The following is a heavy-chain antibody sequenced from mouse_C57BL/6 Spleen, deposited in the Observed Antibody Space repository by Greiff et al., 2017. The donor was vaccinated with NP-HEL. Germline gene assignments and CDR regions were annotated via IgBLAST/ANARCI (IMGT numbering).Heavy chain of an antibody. CDR3: TRSGGYDAWFAY. V-gene: IGHV1-15*01. J-gene: IGHJ3*01. Sequence: VKLQESGAELVRPGASVTLSCKASGYTFTDYEMHWVKQTPVHGLEWIGAIDPETGGTAYNQKFKGKAILTADKSSSTAYMELRSLTSEDSAVYYCTRSGGYDAWFAYWGQGTLVTVSA. CDR2: IDPETGGT. D-gene: IGHD2-2*01. CDR1: GYTFTDYE.